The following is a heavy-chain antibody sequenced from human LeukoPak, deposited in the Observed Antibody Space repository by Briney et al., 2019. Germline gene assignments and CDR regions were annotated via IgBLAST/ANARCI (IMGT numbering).Heavy chain of an antibody. D-gene: IGHD1-26*01. Sequence: SVKVSCKTIGGRFKSYGFSWVRQAPGQGLEWMGGIIPIFDRPNYAQKFEGRVTITADKSTNTTYMEISSLTSDDTAVYYCARDVQWELRALDVWGRGTMVIVSS. CDR2: IIPIFDRP. J-gene: IGHJ3*01. CDR1: GGRFKSYG. V-gene: IGHV1-69*06. CDR3: ARDVQWELRALDV.